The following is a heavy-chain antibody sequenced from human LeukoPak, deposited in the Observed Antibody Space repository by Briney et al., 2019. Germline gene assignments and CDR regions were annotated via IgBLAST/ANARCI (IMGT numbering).Heavy chain of an antibody. D-gene: IGHD3-9*01. V-gene: IGHV4-38-2*01. J-gene: IGHJ4*02. CDR2: IYHSGST. Sequence: PSETLSLTCAVSGYSMSSGYYWGWIRQPPGRGLEWIGSIYHSGSTYYNPSLKSRVTISVDTSKNQFSLKLSSVTAADTAVYYCARGDSGYYYFDYWGQGTLVTVSS. CDR1: GYSMSSGYY. CDR3: ARGDSGYYYFDY.